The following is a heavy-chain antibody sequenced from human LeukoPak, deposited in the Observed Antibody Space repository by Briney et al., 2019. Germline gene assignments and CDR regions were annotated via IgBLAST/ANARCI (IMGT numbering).Heavy chain of an antibody. V-gene: IGHV3-48*03. CDR2: ISSSGSTI. D-gene: IGHD3-10*02. Sequence: GGSLRLSCAASGFTFSSYEMNWVRQAPGKGLEWVSYISSSGSTIYYADSVQGRFTISRDNAKNSLYLQMNSLRAEDTAVYYCAELGITMTGGVWGKGTTVTISS. CDR3: AELGITMTGGV. CDR1: GFTFSSYE. J-gene: IGHJ6*04.